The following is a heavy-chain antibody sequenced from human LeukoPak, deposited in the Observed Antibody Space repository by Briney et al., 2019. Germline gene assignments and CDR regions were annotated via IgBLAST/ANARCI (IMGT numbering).Heavy chain of an antibody. D-gene: IGHD1-26*01. J-gene: IGHJ4*02. Sequence: SGPKLVNPTQTLTLTCTFSGFSISTSGMCVTWIRQPPGKALEWLARIDWDDDKYYSTSLKTRLTISKDTSKNQVVLIMTNMDPVDTATYYCARIRYSGSYFDYWGQGTLVTVSS. V-gene: IGHV2-70*11. CDR1: GFSISTSGMC. CDR3: ARIRYSGSYFDY. CDR2: IDWDDDK.